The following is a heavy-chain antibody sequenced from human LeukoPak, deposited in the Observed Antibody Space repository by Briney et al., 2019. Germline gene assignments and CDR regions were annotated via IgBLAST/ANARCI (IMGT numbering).Heavy chain of an antibody. CDR2: TKQDGSEK. CDR1: GFTFSSYW. J-gene: IGHJ4*02. CDR3: ARGLYYYDSSGYYYEYYFDY. Sequence: GGSLRLSCAASGFTFSSYWMSWVRQAPGKGLEWVANTKQDGSEKYYVDSVKGRFTISRDNAKNSLYLQMSSLRAEDTAVYYCARGLYYYDSSGYYYEYYFDYWGQGTLVTVSS. D-gene: IGHD3-22*01. V-gene: IGHV3-7*01.